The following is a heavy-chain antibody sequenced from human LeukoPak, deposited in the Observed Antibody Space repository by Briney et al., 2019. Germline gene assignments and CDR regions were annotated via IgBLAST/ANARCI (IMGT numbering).Heavy chain of an antibody. V-gene: IGHV1-2*04. CDR2: INPNSGGT. CDR1: GYTFTSYA. J-gene: IGHJ3*02. CDR3: ARAHCSGGSCYSGAFDI. Sequence: ASVKVSCKASGYTFTSYAMHWVRQAPGQRLEWMGWINPNSGGTNYAQKFQGWVTMTRDTSISTAYMELSRLRSDDTAVYYCARAHCSGGSCYSGAFDIWGQGTMVTVSS. D-gene: IGHD2-15*01.